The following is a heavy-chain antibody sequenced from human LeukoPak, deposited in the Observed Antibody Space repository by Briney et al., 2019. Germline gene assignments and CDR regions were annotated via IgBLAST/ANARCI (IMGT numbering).Heavy chain of an antibody. CDR2: INHSGST. V-gene: IGHV4-34*01. CDR3: ARGPSSDCSSTSCYNSPTDY. D-gene: IGHD2-2*02. CDR1: GGSFSGYY. J-gene: IGHJ4*02. Sequence: SETLSLTCAVYGGSFSGYYWSWIRQPPGKGLEWIGEINHSGSTNYNPSLKSRVTISVDTSKNQFSLKLSSVTAADTAVYYCARGPSSDCSSTSCYNSPTDYWGQGTLVTVSS.